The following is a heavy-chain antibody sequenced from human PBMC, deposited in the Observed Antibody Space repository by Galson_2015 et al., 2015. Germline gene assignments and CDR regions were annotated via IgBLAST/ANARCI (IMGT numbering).Heavy chain of an antibody. CDR2: INHSGST. J-gene: IGHJ3*02. D-gene: IGHD3-16*02. CDR1: GGSFSVYY. V-gene: IGHV4-34*01. Sequence: SETLSLTCAVYGGSFSVYYWSWIRQPPGKGLEWIGEINHSGSTNYNPSLKSRVTISVDTSKNQFSLKLSSVTAADTAVYYCARVPLYDYIWGSYPDAFDIWGQGTMVTVSS. CDR3: ARVPLYDYIWGSYPDAFDI.